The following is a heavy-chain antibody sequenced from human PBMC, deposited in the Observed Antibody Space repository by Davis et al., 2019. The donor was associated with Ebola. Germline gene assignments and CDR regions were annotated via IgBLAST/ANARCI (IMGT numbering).Heavy chain of an antibody. CDR3: ARDPGLVTAIFSVAYGMDV. J-gene: IGHJ6*02. D-gene: IGHD2-21*02. V-gene: IGHV3-21*01. Sequence: GGSLRLSCAVSAFAFSSYSMNWVRQAPGKGLEWVSSISSSSSYIYYADSVKGRFTISRDNAKNSLYLQMNSLRAEDTAVYYCARDPGLVTAIFSVAYGMDVWGQGTTVTVSS. CDR2: ISSSSSYI. CDR1: AFAFSSYS.